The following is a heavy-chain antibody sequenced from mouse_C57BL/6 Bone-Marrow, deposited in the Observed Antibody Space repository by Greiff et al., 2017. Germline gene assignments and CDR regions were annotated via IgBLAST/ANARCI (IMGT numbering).Heavy chain of an antibody. V-gene: IGHV1-81*01. CDR3: AQRVLAY. J-gene: IGHJ3*01. Sequence: VQLQESGAELARPGASVKLSCKASGYTFTSYGISWVKQRTGQGLEWIGEIYPRSGNTYYNEKFKGKATLTADKSSSTAYMELRSLTSEDSAVYFCAQRVLAYWGQGTLVTVSA. CDR1: GYTFTSYG. CDR2: IYPRSGNT.